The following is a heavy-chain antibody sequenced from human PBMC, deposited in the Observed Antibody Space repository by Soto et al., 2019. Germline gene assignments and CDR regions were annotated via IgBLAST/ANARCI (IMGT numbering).Heavy chain of an antibody. D-gene: IGHD6-13*01. Sequence: EVQLLESGGGLVQPGGSLRLSCAASGFTFSSYAMSWVRQAPGKGLEWVSAISGSGISTYYADSVKGRFTISRDNSKNTLYLQMNSLRAEDTAVYYCEKEHHYSSSWSEFDYWGQGTLVTVSS. CDR3: EKEHHYSSSWSEFDY. CDR1: GFTFSSYA. V-gene: IGHV3-23*01. CDR2: ISGSGIST. J-gene: IGHJ4*02.